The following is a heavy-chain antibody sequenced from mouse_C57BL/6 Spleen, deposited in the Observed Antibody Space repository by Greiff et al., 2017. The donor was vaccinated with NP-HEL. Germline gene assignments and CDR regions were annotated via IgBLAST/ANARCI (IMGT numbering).Heavy chain of an antibody. V-gene: IGHV5-9*01. D-gene: IGHD2-5*01. CDR1: GFTFSSYT. CDR2: ISGGGGNT. J-gene: IGHJ4*01. Sequence: EVKVVESGGGLVKPGGSLKLSCAASGFTFSSYTMSWVRQTPEKRLEWVATISGGGGNTYYPDSVKGRFTISRDNAKNTLYLQMSSLRSEDTALYYCARHSNLKDAMDYWGQGTSVTVSS. CDR3: ARHSNLKDAMDY.